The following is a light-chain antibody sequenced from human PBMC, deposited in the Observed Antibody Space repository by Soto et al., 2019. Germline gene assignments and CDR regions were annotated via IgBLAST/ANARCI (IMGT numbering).Light chain of an antibody. J-gene: IGLJ3*02. Sequence: QSVLTQPPSASGTPGQRVTISCSGSSSNIGSNTVSWYQQLPGTAPKLLIYSNNQRPSGVPDRFSGSKSGTSASLAISGLQSEDEADYYCAAWDDSLNGGVFGGGTKVTVL. V-gene: IGLV1-44*01. CDR1: SSNIGSNT. CDR2: SNN. CDR3: AAWDDSLNGGV.